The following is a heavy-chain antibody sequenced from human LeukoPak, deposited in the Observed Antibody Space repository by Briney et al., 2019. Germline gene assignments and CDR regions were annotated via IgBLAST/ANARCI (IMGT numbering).Heavy chain of an antibody. Sequence: PGGSLRLSCAASGFTLSSYWMSWVRQTPGKGLEWVAIILQDGSEKHYVASVKGRFTISRDNAKNSVYLQMNGLRAEDTAVYYCARAGAASSSSPAGHWGQGTLVTVSS. CDR1: GFTLSSYW. CDR3: ARAGAASSSSPAGH. J-gene: IGHJ4*02. V-gene: IGHV3-7*01. CDR2: ILQDGSEK. D-gene: IGHD2-2*01.